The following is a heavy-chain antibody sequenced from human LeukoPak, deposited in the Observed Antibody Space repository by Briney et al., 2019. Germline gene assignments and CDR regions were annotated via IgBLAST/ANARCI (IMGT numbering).Heavy chain of an antibody. D-gene: IGHD3-16*01. V-gene: IGHV5-51*01. CDR1: GYSFTTYW. Sequence: GESLKISCKGSGYSFTTYWIGWVRQMPGKSLEWMGTIFPADSDTRYSPSFQGQVTLSADKSISTAYLQWSSLKASDTAIYYCARLLTSGTNIRDWFDPWGQGTLVTVSS. J-gene: IGHJ5*02. CDR2: IFPADSDT. CDR3: ARLLTSGTNIRDWFDP.